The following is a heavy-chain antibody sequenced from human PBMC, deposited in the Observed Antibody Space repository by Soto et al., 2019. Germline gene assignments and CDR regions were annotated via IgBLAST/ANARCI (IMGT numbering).Heavy chain of an antibody. CDR2: VSGNGGRT. CDR1: GFTFSNYA. V-gene: IGHV3-23*01. CDR3: AKDLAHSSAYPGDY. D-gene: IGHD6-25*01. Sequence: EVQLLESGGGLVQPGGSLRLSCVASGFTFSNYAMSWVRQAPGKGLEWVSAVSGNGGRTYYGDSVKGRFTISRDNSKSTLYLQMDSLRAEDTALYYCAKDLAHSSAYPGDYWGQGTLVTVSA. J-gene: IGHJ4*02.